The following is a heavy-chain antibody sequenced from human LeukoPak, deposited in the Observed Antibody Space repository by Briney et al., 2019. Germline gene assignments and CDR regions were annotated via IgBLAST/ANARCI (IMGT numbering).Heavy chain of an antibody. CDR1: GFTFSSYW. J-gene: IGHJ4*02. D-gene: IGHD3-16*01. V-gene: IGHV3-74*01. Sequence: PGGSLRLSCAASGFTFSSYWMHWVRQAPGKGLVWVSRINSDASSTSYADSVKGRFTISRDNAKNTLYLQMNSLRAEDTAVYYCARSPHDYVFYYFACWGQGTLVTVSS. CDR3: ARSPHDYVFYYFAC. CDR2: INSDASST.